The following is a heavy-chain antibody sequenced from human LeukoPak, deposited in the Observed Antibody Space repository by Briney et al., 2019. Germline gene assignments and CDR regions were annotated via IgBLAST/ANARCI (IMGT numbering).Heavy chain of an antibody. J-gene: IGHJ6*03. CDR3: ARSPSGSYLPNYYYYMDV. CDR1: GGTFSSYA. D-gene: IGHD1-26*01. Sequence: ASVKVSCKASGGTFSSYAISWVRQAPGQGLEWMGGIIPIFGTANYAQKFQGRVTITADKSTSTAYMELSSLRSEDTAVYYCARSPSGSYLPNYYYYMDVWGKGTTVTISS. V-gene: IGHV1-69*06. CDR2: IIPIFGTA.